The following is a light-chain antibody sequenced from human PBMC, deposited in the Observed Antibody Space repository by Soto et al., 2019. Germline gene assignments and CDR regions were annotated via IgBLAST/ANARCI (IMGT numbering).Light chain of an antibody. CDR1: SSDVGGYNY. CDR2: EVS. V-gene: IGLV2-14*01. J-gene: IGLJ2*01. CDR3: TSYTSSSTLV. Sequence: QSALTQPASVSGSPGQSITISCTGTSSDVGGYNYVSWYQQHPGKAPKLMIFEVSNRPSGVSHRFSGSRSGNTASLTISGLQAEDAADYYCTSYTSSSTLVFGGGTKLTVL.